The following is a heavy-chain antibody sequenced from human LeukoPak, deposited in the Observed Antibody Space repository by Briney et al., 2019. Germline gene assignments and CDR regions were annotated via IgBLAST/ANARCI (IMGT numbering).Heavy chain of an antibody. D-gene: IGHD6-13*01. V-gene: IGHV4-30-4*08. CDR1: GGSISSGDYY. CDR3: ARVISSSWSCYYYYMDV. CDR2: IYYSGST. Sequence: SQTLSLTCTVSGGSISSGDYYWSWIRQPPGKGLVWIGYIYYSGSTNYNPSLKSRVTISVDTSKNQFSLKLSSVTAADTAVYYCARVISSSWSCYYYYMDVWGKGTTVTVSS. J-gene: IGHJ6*03.